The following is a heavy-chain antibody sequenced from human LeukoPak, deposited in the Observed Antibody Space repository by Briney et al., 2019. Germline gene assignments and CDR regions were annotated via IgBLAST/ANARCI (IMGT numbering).Heavy chain of an antibody. CDR3: ARRVVADTSPHWFDP. V-gene: IGHV4-34*01. CDR1: GSSFSGYY. CDR2: INHVGST. D-gene: IGHD2-15*01. Sequence: SETLSPTFAVYGSSFSGYYWSWIRQPPGKGLEGIGEINHVGSTNYNPSLKSRVTISVDTSKNQFSLELSSVTAADTAVYYCARRVVADTSPHWFDPWGQGTLVTVSS. J-gene: IGHJ5*02.